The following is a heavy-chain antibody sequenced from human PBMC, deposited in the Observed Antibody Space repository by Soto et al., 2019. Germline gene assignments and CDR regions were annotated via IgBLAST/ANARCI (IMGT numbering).Heavy chain of an antibody. D-gene: IGHD1-26*01. CDR1: GYNFTSYD. Sequence: QVQLVQSGAAVKKPGASLKVSCKASGYNFTSYDINSVPQPTGQGLEWKGGMNPNSGNTGHAQKFQGRVTMTRNTSRSTDYMALSILRSEDTAVYYCARELRGFSPWGQGTLVTVS. J-gene: IGHJ5*02. V-gene: IGHV1-8*01. CDR3: ARELRGFSP. CDR2: MNPNSGNT.